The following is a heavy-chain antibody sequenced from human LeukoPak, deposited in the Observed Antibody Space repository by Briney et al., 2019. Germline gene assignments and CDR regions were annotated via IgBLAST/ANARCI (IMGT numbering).Heavy chain of an antibody. V-gene: IGHV4-38-2*01. Sequence: SETLSLTCAVSGYSISSGYYWGWIRQPPGKGLEWIGSIYYSGSTYYNPSLKSRVTISVDTSKNQFSLKLSSVTAADTAVYYCARQTDSSGYYYWYFDLWGRGTLVTVSS. D-gene: IGHD3-22*01. CDR3: ARQTDSSGYYYWYFDL. CDR2: IYYSGST. CDR1: GYSISSGYY. J-gene: IGHJ2*01.